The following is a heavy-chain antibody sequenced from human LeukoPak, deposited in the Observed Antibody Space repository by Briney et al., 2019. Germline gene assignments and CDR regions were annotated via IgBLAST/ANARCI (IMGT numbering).Heavy chain of an antibody. V-gene: IGHV3-48*03. Sequence: PGGSLRLSCAASGFTFSSYEMNWVRQAPGKGLEWVSYISSSGSTIYCADSVKGRFTISRDNAKNSLYLQMNSLRAEDTAVYYCARVTSGSRLDSDAFDIWGQGTMVTVSS. CDR3: ARVTSGSRLDSDAFDI. J-gene: IGHJ3*02. CDR1: GFTFSSYE. D-gene: IGHD1-26*01. CDR2: ISSSGSTI.